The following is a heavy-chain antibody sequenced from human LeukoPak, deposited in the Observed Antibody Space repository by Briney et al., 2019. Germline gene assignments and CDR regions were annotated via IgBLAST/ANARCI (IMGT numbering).Heavy chain of an antibody. J-gene: IGHJ4*02. CDR2: IIPILGIA. CDR1: GGTFSSYA. V-gene: IGHV1-69*04. Sequence: GASVKVSCTASGGTFSSYAISWVRQAPGQGLEWMGRIIPILGIANYAQKFQGRVTITADKSTSTAYMELSSLRSEDTAVYYCASGRSTSCFDYWGQGTLVTVSS. CDR3: ASGRSTSCFDY. D-gene: IGHD2-2*01.